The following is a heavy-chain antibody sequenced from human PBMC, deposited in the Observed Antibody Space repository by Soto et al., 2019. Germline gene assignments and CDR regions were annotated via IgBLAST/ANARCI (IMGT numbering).Heavy chain of an antibody. J-gene: IGHJ4*02. CDR3: ARGGNYYDSSGYYYLDY. CDR2: INPSGGST. V-gene: IGHV1-46*03. D-gene: IGHD3-22*01. Sequence: GASVKVSCKASGYTFTSYYMHWVRQAPGQGLEWMGIINPSGGSTSYAQKFQGRVTMTRDTSTSTVYMELSSLRSEDTAVYYCARGGNYYDSSGYYYLDYWGQGTLVTVPQ. CDR1: GYTFTSYY.